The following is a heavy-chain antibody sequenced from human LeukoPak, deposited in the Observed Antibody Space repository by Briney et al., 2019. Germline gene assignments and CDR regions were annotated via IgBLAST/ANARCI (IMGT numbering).Heavy chain of an antibody. V-gene: IGHV3-7*01. D-gene: IGHD3-10*01. CDR1: GFTFSSYW. CDR2: IKQDGRET. Sequence: GGSLRLSCAAFGFTFSSYWMSWVRQAPGKGLEWLANIKQDGRETYYVDSVKGRFTISRDNAKNSLYLQMNGLRADDTAVYYCARDEATMVRGHDYWGQGTLVTVSS. J-gene: IGHJ4*02. CDR3: ARDEATMVRGHDY.